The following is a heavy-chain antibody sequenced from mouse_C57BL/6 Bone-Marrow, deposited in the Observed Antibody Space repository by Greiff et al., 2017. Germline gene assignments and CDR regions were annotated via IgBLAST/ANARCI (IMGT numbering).Heavy chain of an antibody. CDR1: GYSFTDYN. J-gene: IGHJ4*01. Sequence: VQLQQSGPELVKPGASVKISCKASGYSFTDYNMNWVKQSNGKSLEWIGVINPNYGTTSYNQKFKGKATLTVDQSSSTAYMQLNSLTSEDSSVYCCARGRYSSNYYAMDYWGQGTSDTVST. CDR2: INPNYGTT. V-gene: IGHV1-39*01. CDR3: ARGRYSSNYYAMDY. D-gene: IGHD1-1*01.